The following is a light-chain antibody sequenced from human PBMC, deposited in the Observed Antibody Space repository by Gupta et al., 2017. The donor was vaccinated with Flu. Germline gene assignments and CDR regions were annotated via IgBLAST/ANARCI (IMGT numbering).Light chain of an antibody. CDR3: MQALQTPRT. CDR1: QRLLHSNGNNY. Sequence: VLTQSPLSLLVSPGEPTSISCSSSQRLLHSNGNNYLDWYLQKPGHSPQLLTSLGSTRASGVPGRFSGSGSGTDFTLTISRVEAEDVGVYYCMQALQTPRTFGQGTRLEI. J-gene: IGKJ1*01. V-gene: IGKV2-28*01. CDR2: LGS.